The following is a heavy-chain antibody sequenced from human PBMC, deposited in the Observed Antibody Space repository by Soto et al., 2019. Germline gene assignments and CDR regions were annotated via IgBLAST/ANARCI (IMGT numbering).Heavy chain of an antibody. CDR3: ACGTDYYGMDV. CDR2: INSDGSST. J-gene: IGHJ6*02. V-gene: IGHV3-74*01. Sequence: LRLSCAASGFTFSSYWMHWVRQAPGKGLVWVSRINSDGSSTSYADSVKGRFTISRDNAKNTLYLQMNSLRAEDTAVYYCACGTDYYGMDVWGQGTTVTVSS. CDR1: GFTFSSYW.